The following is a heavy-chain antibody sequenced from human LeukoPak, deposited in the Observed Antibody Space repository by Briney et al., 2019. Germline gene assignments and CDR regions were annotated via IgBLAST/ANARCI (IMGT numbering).Heavy chain of an antibody. CDR3: ARHPGGHTIDY. D-gene: IGHD5-18*01. CDR1: GYSFTTSW. Sequence: GESLKISCKGSGYSFTTSWIGWGRQMPGKGVEGMGIIYPGDSETRYSPSFQGQVTISADKSISTAYLHWSRLKASDTAMYYCARHPGGHTIDYWGQGTLVTVSS. J-gene: IGHJ4*02. V-gene: IGHV5-51*01. CDR2: IYPGDSET.